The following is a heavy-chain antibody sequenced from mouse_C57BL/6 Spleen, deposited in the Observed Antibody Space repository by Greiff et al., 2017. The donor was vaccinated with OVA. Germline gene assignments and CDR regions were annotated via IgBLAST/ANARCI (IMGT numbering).Heavy chain of an antibody. V-gene: IGHV1-61*01. Sequence: VKLQQPGPELVRPGSSVKLSCKASGYTFTSYWMDWVKQRPGQGLEWIGNIYPSDSETNYNQKFKDKATLTVDKSSSTAYMQLSSLTSEDSAVYYCARRGDPWYFDDWGTGTTVTVSS. CDR2: IYPSDSET. J-gene: IGHJ1*03. CDR1: GYTFTSYW. CDR3: ARRGDPWYFDD. D-gene: IGHD2-13*01.